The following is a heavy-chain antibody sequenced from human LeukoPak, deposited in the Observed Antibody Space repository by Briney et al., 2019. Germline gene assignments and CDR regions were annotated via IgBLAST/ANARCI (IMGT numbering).Heavy chain of an antibody. CDR1: GGSISSYY. J-gene: IGHJ6*04. Sequence: SETLSLTCTVSGGSISSYYWSWIRQPPGKGLEWIGYIYYSGSTNYNPSLKSRVTISVDTSKNQFSLKLSPVTAADTAVYYCARDRPPDVWGKGTTVTISS. CDR2: IYYSGST. CDR3: ARDRPPDV. V-gene: IGHV4-59*01.